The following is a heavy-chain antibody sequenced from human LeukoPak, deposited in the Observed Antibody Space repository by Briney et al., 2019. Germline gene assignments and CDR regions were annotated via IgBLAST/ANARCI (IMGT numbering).Heavy chain of an antibody. CDR1: GFTFSSYS. D-gene: IGHD3-10*01. V-gene: IGHV3-21*04. CDR3: AREESRQGWFGELSYYGMDV. Sequence: GGSLRLSCAASGFTFSSYSMNWVRQAPGKGLEWVSSISSSSSFIYYADSVKGRFTISRHNSKNTLYLQMNSLRAEDTAVYYCAREESRQGWFGELSYYGMDVWGQGTTVTVSS. CDR2: ISSSSSFI. J-gene: IGHJ6*02.